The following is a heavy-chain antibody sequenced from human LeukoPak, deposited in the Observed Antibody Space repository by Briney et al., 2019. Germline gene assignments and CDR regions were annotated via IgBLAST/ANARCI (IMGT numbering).Heavy chain of an antibody. D-gene: IGHD3-16*01. CDR2: INHSGST. J-gene: IGHJ4*02. CDR1: GFTFSSYA. CDR3: ARSLRYVWGTSCFSDY. Sequence: GSLRLSCAASGFTFSSYAMSWIRQPPGKGLEWIGEINHSGSTNYNPSLKSRVTISVDTSKNQFSLKLSSVTAADTAVYYCARSLRYVWGTSCFSDYWGQGTLVTVSS. V-gene: IGHV4-34*01.